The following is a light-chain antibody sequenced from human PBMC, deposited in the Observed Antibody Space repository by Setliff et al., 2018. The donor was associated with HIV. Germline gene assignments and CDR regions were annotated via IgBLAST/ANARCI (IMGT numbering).Light chain of an antibody. CDR3: SSYAQGDTWV. Sequence: QSVLAQPASVSGSPGQSITISCTGTSSDIGAYKYVSWYQQHPDKAPKVIIYDVSNRPSGVSNRFSGSKSGNTASLTISGLQAEDEADYYCSSYAQGDTWVFGGGTK. CDR1: SSDIGAYKY. V-gene: IGLV2-14*03. CDR2: DVS. J-gene: IGLJ3*02.